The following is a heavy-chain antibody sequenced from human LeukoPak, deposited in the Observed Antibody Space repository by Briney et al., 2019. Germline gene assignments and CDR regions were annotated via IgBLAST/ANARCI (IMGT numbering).Heavy chain of an antibody. CDR3: ARDASTRCYLCEVDY. CDR1: GFTFSDYS. CDR2: ISASSNYI. Sequence: KAGGSLSLSCAASGFTFSDYSMNWVRQAPGKGLEWVSSISASSNYIYYGDSVKGRFTISRDNAKNSLYLQMSSLRAEDTAVYYCARDASTRCYLCEVDYWGQGTLVTVSS. D-gene: IGHD2-2*01. J-gene: IGHJ4*02. V-gene: IGHV3-21*01.